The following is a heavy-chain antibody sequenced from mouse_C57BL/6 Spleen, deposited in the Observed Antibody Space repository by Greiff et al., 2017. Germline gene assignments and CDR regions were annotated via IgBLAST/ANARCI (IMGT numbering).Heavy chain of an antibody. Sequence: QVQLQQPGAELVKPGASVKLSCKASGYTFTSYWMQWVKQRPGQGLEWIGEIDPSDSYTNYNQKFKGKATLTVDTSSSTAYMQLSSLTSEDSAVYYCASYSNHWYFDVWGTGTTVTVS. V-gene: IGHV1-50*01. CDR3: ASYSNHWYFDV. CDR2: IDPSDSYT. D-gene: IGHD2-5*01. J-gene: IGHJ1*03. CDR1: GYTFTSYW.